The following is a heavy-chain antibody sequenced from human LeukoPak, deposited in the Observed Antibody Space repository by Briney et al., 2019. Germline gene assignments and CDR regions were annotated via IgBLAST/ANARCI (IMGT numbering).Heavy chain of an antibody. CDR3: ARYNWNDYYYYGMDV. CDR1: GGSFSGYY. Sequence: PSETLSLTCAVSGGSFSGYYWTWIRQPPGKGLEWIGEINHSGSANYNPSLKSRVTISLDTSKNQFSLKLSSVTAADTAVYYCARYNWNDYYYYGMDVWGQGTTVTVSS. V-gene: IGHV4-34*01. CDR2: INHSGSA. J-gene: IGHJ6*02. D-gene: IGHD1-1*01.